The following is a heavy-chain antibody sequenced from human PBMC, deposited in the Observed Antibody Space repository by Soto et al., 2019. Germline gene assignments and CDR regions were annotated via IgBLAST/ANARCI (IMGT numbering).Heavy chain of an antibody. J-gene: IGHJ4*02. CDR3: AAGWRYYNSGSYTGELDY. CDR1: GFTVSNAW. D-gene: IGHD3-10*01. CDR2: IKSKTDGGTT. Sequence: EVQLVESGGDLVKPGGSLRLSCAASGFTVSNAWMNWVRQAPGKGLEWVGRIKSKTDGGTTDYAAPVKGRFAISRDDSKNTLYLQMNSLKIEDTAVYYCAAGWRYYNSGSYTGELDYWGQGTLVTVSS. V-gene: IGHV3-15*01.